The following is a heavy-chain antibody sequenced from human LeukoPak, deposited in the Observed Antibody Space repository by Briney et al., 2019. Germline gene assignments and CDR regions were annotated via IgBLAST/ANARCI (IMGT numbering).Heavy chain of an antibody. V-gene: IGHV3-7*01. J-gene: IGHJ4*02. Sequence: GGSLRLSCAASGFTFSSYWMSWVRQAPGKGLEWVANIKQDGSEKYYVDSVKGRFTISRDNAKNSLYLQMNSLRAEDTAVYYCASLIAVANFDYWGQGTLVTVSS. D-gene: IGHD6-19*01. CDR3: ASLIAVANFDY. CDR1: GFTFSSYW. CDR2: IKQDGSEK.